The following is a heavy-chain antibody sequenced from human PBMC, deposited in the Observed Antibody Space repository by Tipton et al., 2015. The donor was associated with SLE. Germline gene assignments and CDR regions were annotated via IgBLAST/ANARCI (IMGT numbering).Heavy chain of an antibody. J-gene: IGHJ4*02. V-gene: IGHV4-34*01. CDR3: ARGGLAGTMDY. D-gene: IGHD1-1*01. CDR2: INHSGST. CDR1: GGSFSGYY. Sequence: TLSLTCAVYGGSFSGYYWSWIRQPPGKGLEWIGEINHSGSTNYNPSLKSRVTISVDTSKNQFSLKLSSVTAADTAAYYCARGGLAGTMDYWGQGTLVTVSS.